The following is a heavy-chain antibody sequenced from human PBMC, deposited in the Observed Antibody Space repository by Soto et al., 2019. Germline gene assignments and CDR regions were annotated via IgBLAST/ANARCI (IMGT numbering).Heavy chain of an antibody. CDR1: GYTFTSYG. CDR2: ISAYNGNT. J-gene: IGHJ5*02. V-gene: IGHV1-18*01. Sequence: GASVKVSCKASGYTFTSYGISCVRQAPGQGLEWMGWISAYNGNTNYAQKLQGRVAMTTDTSTSTAYMELRSLRSDDTAVYYCARGDYGDYVYWFDPWGQGTLVTVSS. D-gene: IGHD4-17*01. CDR3: ARGDYGDYVYWFDP.